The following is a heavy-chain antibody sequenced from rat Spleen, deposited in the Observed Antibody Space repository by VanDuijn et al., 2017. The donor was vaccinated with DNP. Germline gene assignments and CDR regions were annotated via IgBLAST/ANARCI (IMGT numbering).Heavy chain of an antibody. CDR3: ARPDY. CDR2: INTDGYAP. J-gene: IGHJ2*01. Sequence: EVQLVETGGGLVQPGRSLKLSCVASGFTFSRNWMYWIRQAPGKGLEWVASINTDGYAPYYGDSVRGRFAISRDNAKSTLYLQMNSLRSEDMATYYCARPDYWGQGVMVTVSS. V-gene: IGHV5-58*01. CDR1: GFTFSRNW.